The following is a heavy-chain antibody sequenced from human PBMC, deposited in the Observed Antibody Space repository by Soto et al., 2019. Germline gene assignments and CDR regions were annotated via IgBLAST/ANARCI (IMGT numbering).Heavy chain of an antibody. CDR1: GGSISSGGYS. J-gene: IGHJ6*02. V-gene: IGHV4-30-2*01. Sequence: TLSLTCAVSGGSISSGGYSWSWIRQPPGKGLEWIGYIYHSGSTYYNPSLKSRVTISVDRSKNQFSLKLSSVTAADTAVYYCAGGRGTIFGVATAYYYYATDVWGQGTTVTV. D-gene: IGHD3-3*01. CDR2: IYHSGST. CDR3: AGGRGTIFGVATAYYYYATDV.